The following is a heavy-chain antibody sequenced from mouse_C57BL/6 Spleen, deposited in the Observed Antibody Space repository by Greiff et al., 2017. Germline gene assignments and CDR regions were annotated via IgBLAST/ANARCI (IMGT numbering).Heavy chain of an antibody. V-gene: IGHV1-19*01. D-gene: IGHD1-1*01. Sequence: EVQLVESGPVLVKPGASVKMSCKASGYTFTDYYMNWVKQSHGKSLEWIGVINPYNGGTSYNQKFKGKATLTVDKSSSTAYMELNSLTSEDSAVYYCARGDYGSSPYAMDYWGQGTSVTVSS. CDR2: INPYNGGT. J-gene: IGHJ4*01. CDR3: ARGDYGSSPYAMDY. CDR1: GYTFTDYY.